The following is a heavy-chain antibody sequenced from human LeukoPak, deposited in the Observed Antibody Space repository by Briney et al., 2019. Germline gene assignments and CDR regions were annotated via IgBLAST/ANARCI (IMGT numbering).Heavy chain of an antibody. V-gene: IGHV3-21*03. CDR1: GFTFTPYS. Sequence: GGSLRLSCAASGFTFTPYSINWVRQAPGKGLEWVSSSSSSNSYYADSVKGRFTISRDNAKKSVYLQMNSLRAEDTAVYYCAAGGHGLGYHFDYWGQGTLVTVSS. CDR2: SSSSNS. D-gene: IGHD2-15*01. CDR3: AAGGHGLGYHFDY. J-gene: IGHJ4*02.